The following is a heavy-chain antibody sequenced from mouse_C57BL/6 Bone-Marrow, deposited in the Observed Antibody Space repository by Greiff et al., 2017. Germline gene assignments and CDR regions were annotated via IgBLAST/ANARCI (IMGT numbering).Heavy chain of an antibody. Sequence: QVQLQQPGAELVKPGASVKLSCKASGYTFTSYWMQWVKQRPGQGLEWIGEIDPSDSYTNYNQKFKGKATLTVDTSSSTAYMQRSSLTSEDSAVYYCARADYGSSHLDYWGQGTTLTVSS. V-gene: IGHV1-50*01. CDR3: ARADYGSSHLDY. CDR1: GYTFTSYW. CDR2: IDPSDSYT. D-gene: IGHD1-1*01. J-gene: IGHJ2*01.